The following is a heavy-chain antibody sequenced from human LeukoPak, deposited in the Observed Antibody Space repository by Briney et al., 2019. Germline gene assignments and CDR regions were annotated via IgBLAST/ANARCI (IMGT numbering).Heavy chain of an antibody. CDR2: ISYDGSNK. CDR3: ARDNDYGSGSYYHGMDV. D-gene: IGHD3-10*01. J-gene: IGHJ6*02. V-gene: IGHV3-30-3*01. CDR1: GFTFSSYA. Sequence: GGSLRLSCAASGFTFSSYAMHWVRQAPGKGLEWLAVISYDGSNKYYADSVKGRFTISRDNSKNTLYLQMNSLRAEDTAVYYCARDNDYGSGSYYHGMDVWGQGTTVTVSS.